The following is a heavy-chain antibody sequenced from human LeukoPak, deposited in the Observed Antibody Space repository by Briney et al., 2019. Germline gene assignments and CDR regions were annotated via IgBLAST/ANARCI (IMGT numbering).Heavy chain of an antibody. CDR3: ATHRY. Sequence: SETLSLTCTVSGGSISSYYWSWIRQPPGKGLEWIGYIYYSGSTNYNPSLKSRVTISVDTSKNQFSLKLSFVTAADTAMYYCATHRYWGQGTLVTVSS. CDR1: GGSISSYY. J-gene: IGHJ4*02. V-gene: IGHV4-59*08. CDR2: IYYSGST.